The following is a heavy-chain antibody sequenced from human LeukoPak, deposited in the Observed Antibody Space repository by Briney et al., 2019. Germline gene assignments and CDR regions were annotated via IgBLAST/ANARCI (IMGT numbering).Heavy chain of an antibody. Sequence: PSETLSLTCTVSGGSISTYYWSWIRQAPGKGLEWIGYMYYSGSTNYNPSLKRRVILSVDTSKNQFSLKLSSVTAADTAVYYCAATITLVRGVTTSFDYWGRGTLVTVSS. V-gene: IGHV4-59*08. CDR1: GGSISTYY. CDR3: AATITLVRGVTTSFDY. D-gene: IGHD3-10*01. J-gene: IGHJ4*02. CDR2: MYYSGST.